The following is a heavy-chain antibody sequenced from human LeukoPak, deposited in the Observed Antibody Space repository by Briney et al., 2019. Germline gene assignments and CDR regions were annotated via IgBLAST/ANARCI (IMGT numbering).Heavy chain of an antibody. D-gene: IGHD3-10*01. CDR2: ISYDGSNK. Sequence: GGSLRLSCAACGVTFSSYAMHWVRQAPGKGLEWVAVISYDGSNKYYADSVKGRFTISRDNSKNTLYLQMNSLRAEDTAVYYCARDLPKSGSGMGGAFDIWGQGTMVTVSS. CDR1: GVTFSSYA. CDR3: ARDLPKSGSGMGGAFDI. J-gene: IGHJ3*02. V-gene: IGHV3-30-3*01.